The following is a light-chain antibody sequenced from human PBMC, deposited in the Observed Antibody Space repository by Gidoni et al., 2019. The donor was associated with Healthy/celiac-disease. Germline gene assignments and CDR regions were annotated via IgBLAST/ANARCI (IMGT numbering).Light chain of an antibody. CDR3: QQYYSTPLP. V-gene: IGKV4-1*01. CDR2: WAS. Sequence: DIVMTQSPDSLAVSLGERATINCKSSQSVLYSSNNKKYLAWYQQKPGQPPKLLIYWASTRESGVPDRFSGSGSGTDFTLTISSLQAEDVAFYYCQQYYSTPLPFGGGTKVEIK. J-gene: IGKJ4*01. CDR1: QSVLYSSNNKKY.